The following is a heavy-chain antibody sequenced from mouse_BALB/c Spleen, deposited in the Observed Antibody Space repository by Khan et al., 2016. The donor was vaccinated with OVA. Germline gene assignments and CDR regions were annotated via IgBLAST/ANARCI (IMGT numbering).Heavy chain of an antibody. CDR2: IIPTNDYT. CDR3: AREGAYYRSDGWFAY. Sequence: QVQLQQSETELARPGASVKMSCKASGYTFTTYTIHWVKQRPGQGLEWIGYIIPTNDYTNYNQKFKDRATLPADTSSSTAYMQLSSLTSEDSALYYFAREGAYYRSDGWFAYWGQGTLVTVSA. J-gene: IGHJ3*01. D-gene: IGHD2-14*01. V-gene: IGHV1-4*01. CDR1: GYTFTTYT.